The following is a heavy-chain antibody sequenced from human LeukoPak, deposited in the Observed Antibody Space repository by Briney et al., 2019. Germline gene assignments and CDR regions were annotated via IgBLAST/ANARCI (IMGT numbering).Heavy chain of an antibody. CDR2: ITTSGTST. V-gene: IGHV3-48*03. J-gene: IGHJ4*02. Sequence: GGSLRLSCATSGFTFSSYEMNWVRQAPGKGLEWISYITTSGTSTYYADSVKGRFTISRDNGKTALSLQMNSLRAEDTAVYYCVVHSATSCYWGQGTLVIVSS. D-gene: IGHD1-26*01. CDR3: VVHSATSCY. CDR1: GFTFSSYE.